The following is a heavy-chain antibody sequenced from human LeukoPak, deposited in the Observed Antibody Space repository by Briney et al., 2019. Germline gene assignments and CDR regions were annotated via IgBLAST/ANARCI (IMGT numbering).Heavy chain of an antibody. D-gene: IGHD3-16*01. Sequence: GGSLRLSCAASGLSFSSFAMSWVRQGPARGLEWVSSMRGNGETFYADSMKGRFTLSSDSSRNTVYFQLNNLRVEDAAIYYCARASWVSSTDAVRWGQGTLVTVSS. CDR3: ARASWVSSTDAVR. CDR2: MRGNGET. J-gene: IGHJ4*02. V-gene: IGHV3-23*01. CDR1: GLSFSSFA.